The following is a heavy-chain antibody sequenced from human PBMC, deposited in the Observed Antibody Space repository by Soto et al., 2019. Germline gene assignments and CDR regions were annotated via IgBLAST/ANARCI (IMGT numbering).Heavy chain of an antibody. J-gene: IGHJ6*02. CDR3: ENDLSRSYYSGMDV. Sequence: GGSLRLSCAASGFTFSSCGMHWVRQAPGKGLEWVAVISYDGSDKYYADSVKGRFTISRDNSKSTLFLQLNGLRAEDTAVYYCENDLSRSYYSGMDVWGQGTTVTVSS. V-gene: IGHV3-30*18. CDR1: GFTFSSCG. CDR2: ISYDGSDK.